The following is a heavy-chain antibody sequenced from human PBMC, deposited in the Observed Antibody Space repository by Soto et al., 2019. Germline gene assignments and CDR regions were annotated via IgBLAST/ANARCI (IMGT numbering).Heavy chain of an antibody. V-gene: IGHV3-7*01. CDR3: ARYSSAWGL. CDR1: GFTFSTYL. J-gene: IGHJ4*02. CDR2: IKYDGSET. Sequence: VSLRLSCAASGFTFSTYLMSWVRQAPGKGLEWVANIKYDGSETYYVDSVKGRFTISRDNAKNSLYLQMNSLRGEDTAVYYCARYSSAWGLWGQGTLVTVSS. D-gene: IGHD6-19*01.